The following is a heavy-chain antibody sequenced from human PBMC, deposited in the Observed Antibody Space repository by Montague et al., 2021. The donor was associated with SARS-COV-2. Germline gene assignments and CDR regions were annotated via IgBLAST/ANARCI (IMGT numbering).Heavy chain of an antibody. Sequence: SLRLSCAASGFTFSRYAMHWVRQAPGKGLEWVAVISYDGSNKYYADSVKGRFTISRDNSKNTLYLQMNSLRAEDTAVYYCAREETIADAFDIWGQGTMVTVSS. D-gene: IGHD2-21*01. CDR3: AREETIADAFDI. V-gene: IGHV3-30-3*01. CDR1: GFTFSRYA. CDR2: ISYDGSNK. J-gene: IGHJ3*02.